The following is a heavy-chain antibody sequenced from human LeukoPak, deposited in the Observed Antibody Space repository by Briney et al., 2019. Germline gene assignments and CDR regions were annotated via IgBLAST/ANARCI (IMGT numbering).Heavy chain of an antibody. CDR3: ARDNFVGGYSYGCDY. J-gene: IGHJ4*02. V-gene: IGHV1-3*01. D-gene: IGHD5-18*01. CDR2: INAGNGNT. Sequence: ASVTVACKASGYTFTSYAMHWVRQAPGQRLEWMGWINAGNGNTKYSQKFQGRVTITRDTSASTAYTELSSLRSEDTAVYYCARDNFVGGYSYGCDYWGQGTLVTVSS. CDR1: GYTFTSYA.